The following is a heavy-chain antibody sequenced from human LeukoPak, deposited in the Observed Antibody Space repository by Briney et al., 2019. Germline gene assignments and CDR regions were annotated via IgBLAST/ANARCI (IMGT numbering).Heavy chain of an antibody. CDR3: VRVHYVGSAY. J-gene: IGHJ4*02. Sequence: GGSLRLSCEVSGITGITNFMSWVRQAPGEGVEWVSVIHIGGNTYYAGSVKGRFTISRDNSKNTLYLQMNSLRAEDTAVYYCVRVHYVGSAYWGQGTLVTVSS. V-gene: IGHV3-53*01. CDR2: IHIGGNT. CDR1: GITGITNF. D-gene: IGHD3-10*02.